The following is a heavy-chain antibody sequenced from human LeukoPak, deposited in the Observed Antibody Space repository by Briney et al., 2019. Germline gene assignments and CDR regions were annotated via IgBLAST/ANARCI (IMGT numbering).Heavy chain of an antibody. CDR1: GFTFTSYA. D-gene: IGHD3-22*01. Sequence: GGSLRLSCAASGFTFTSYAMNWVRQAPGKGLEWVSSISSSSRDINYADSVKGRFTISRDNTWNSLYLQMNSLRAEDTAVYYCARDSDSSGHYYMDYFDYWGQGALVTVSS. J-gene: IGHJ4*02. V-gene: IGHV3-21*01. CDR3: ARDSDSSGHYYMDYFDY. CDR2: ISSSSRDI.